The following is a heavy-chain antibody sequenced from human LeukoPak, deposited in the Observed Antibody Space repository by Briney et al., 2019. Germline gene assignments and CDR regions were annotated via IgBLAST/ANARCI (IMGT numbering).Heavy chain of an antibody. CDR1: RFTFSNYA. CDR2: ISASGGS. J-gene: IGHJ4*02. Sequence: GGSLRLSCAASRFTFSNYAMSWVRQAPGKGLEWVSGISASGGSYYADSVKGRFTVSRDISKNTLYLQMNSLRAEDTAVYFCAREPRDCTGGTCQSAGGYYFYYWSQGTMVTVSS. D-gene: IGHD2-15*01. V-gene: IGHV3-23*01. CDR3: AREPRDCTGGTCQSAGGYYFYY.